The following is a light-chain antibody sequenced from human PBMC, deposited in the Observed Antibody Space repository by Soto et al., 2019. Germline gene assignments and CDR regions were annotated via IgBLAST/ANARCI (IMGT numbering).Light chain of an antibody. CDR3: QRLNSYPLT. V-gene: IGKV1-9*01. CDR2: AAS. J-gene: IGKJ4*01. CDR1: QGISSY. Sequence: IQLTQSPSSLSASVGDRVTITCRASQGISSYLAWYQQKPGKAPKLLIYAASTLQSGVPSRFSDSGSGTDFTITISSLQPEDFATYYCQRLNSYPLTFGGGTKVEIK.